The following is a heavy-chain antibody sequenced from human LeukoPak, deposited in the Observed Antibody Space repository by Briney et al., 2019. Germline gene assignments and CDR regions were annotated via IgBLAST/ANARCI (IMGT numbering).Heavy chain of an antibody. D-gene: IGHD1-26*01. CDR3: ARVHSGSYNWFDP. Sequence: ASVKVSCKASGYTFTSYDINWVRQATGQGLEWMGWMSPNSGNTGYAQKFQGRVTITRNTSISTAYMELSSLRSEDTAVYYCARVHSGSYNWFDPWGQGTLVTVSS. V-gene: IGHV1-8*03. J-gene: IGHJ5*02. CDR1: GYTFTSYD. CDR2: MSPNSGNT.